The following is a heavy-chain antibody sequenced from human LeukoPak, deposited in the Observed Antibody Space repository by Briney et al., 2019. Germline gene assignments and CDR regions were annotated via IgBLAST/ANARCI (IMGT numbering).Heavy chain of an antibody. D-gene: IGHD3-16*01. CDR1: GFSFSNAW. V-gene: IGHV3-15*01. CDR3: TTNNVRTYYDYVWGSPSPLFDY. J-gene: IGHJ4*02. Sequence: GGSLRLSCAASGFSFSNAWMSWVREAPGKGLEWVGRIKSKTDGGTTDYAAPVKGRLTISRDDSKNTLYLQMNSLKTEDTAVYYCTTNNVRTYYDYVWGSPSPLFDYWGQGTLVTVSS. CDR2: IKSKTDGGTT.